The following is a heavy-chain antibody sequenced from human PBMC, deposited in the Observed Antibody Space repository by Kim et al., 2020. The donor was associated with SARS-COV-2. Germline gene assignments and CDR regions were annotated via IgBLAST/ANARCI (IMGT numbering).Heavy chain of an antibody. CDR1: EFTFSSYV. CDR3: AKEGDSSSWGYWYFDL. J-gene: IGHJ2*01. V-gene: IGHV3-23*01. D-gene: IGHD6-13*01. CDR2: INGNSAST. Sequence: GGSLRLSCAASEFTFSSYVMSWVRQAPGKGLEWVSSINGNSASTYYADAVKGRFSISRDNSRNTLYLEMKNLRAEATAEYHCAKEGDSSSWGYWYFDLWG.